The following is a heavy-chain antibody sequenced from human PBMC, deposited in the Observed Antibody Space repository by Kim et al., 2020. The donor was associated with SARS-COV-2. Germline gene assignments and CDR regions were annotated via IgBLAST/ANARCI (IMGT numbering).Heavy chain of an antibody. CDR3: GFGSGKSGNFYSGV. V-gene: IGHV3-15*01. D-gene: IGHD3-10*01. CDR1: GIDFSIAW. CDR2: IKSKTDGATT. Sequence: GGSLRLSCAASGIDFSIAWMHWVRQAPGKGLEWVGRIKSKTDGATTDYGAPVNGRFTISRDDAKNTLYLQMNSLKTEDTAVYSFGFGSGKSGNFYSGVWGPGTLVTVSS. J-gene: IGHJ4*02.